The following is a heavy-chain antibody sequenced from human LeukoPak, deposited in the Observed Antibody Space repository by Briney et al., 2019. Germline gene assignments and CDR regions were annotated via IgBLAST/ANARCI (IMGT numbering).Heavy chain of an antibody. J-gene: IGHJ4*02. CDR3: AKDRGYDFADN. CDR1: GFTFSSYG. D-gene: IGHD3-3*01. V-gene: IGHV3-30*18. CDR2: ISYDGSNK. Sequence: GGSLRLSCAASGFTFSSYGMHWVRQAPGKGPEWVAVISYDGSNKYYADSVKGRFTISRDNSKNTLYLQMNGLRAEDTAVYYCAKDRGYDFADNWGQGTLVTVSS.